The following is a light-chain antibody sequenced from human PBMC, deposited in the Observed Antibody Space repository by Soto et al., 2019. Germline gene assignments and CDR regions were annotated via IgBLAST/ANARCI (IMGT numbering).Light chain of an antibody. Sequence: EIELTQSTGTLSLSPGERATLSCRASQRVSSNYLAWYQQKPGQAPRLLMYGASRRATGIPDRFSGSGSGTDFTLTISSLEPEDFAVYYCQQYGSSPSTFGGGTKVEIK. J-gene: IGKJ4*01. V-gene: IGKV3-20*01. CDR1: QRVSSNY. CDR3: QQYGSSPST. CDR2: GAS.